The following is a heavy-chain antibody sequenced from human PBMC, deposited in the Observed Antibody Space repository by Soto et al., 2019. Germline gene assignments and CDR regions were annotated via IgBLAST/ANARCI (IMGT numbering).Heavy chain of an antibody. Sequence: LETLSLTCTVSGGSISSSSYYWGWIRQPPGKGLEWIGSIYYSGSTYYNPSLKSRVTISVDTSKNQFSLKLSSVTAADTAVYYCAKVGLGYSIDYWGQGTLVTVSS. CDR1: GGSISSSSYY. CDR2: IYYSGST. J-gene: IGHJ4*02. V-gene: IGHV4-39*01. CDR3: AKVGLGYSIDY. D-gene: IGHD2-21*01.